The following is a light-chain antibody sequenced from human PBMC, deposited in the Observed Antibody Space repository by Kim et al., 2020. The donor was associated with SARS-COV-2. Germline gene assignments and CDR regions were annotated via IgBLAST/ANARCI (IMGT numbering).Light chain of an antibody. CDR2: HGS. CDR3: QKANGE. J-gene: IGKJ2*01. CDR1: QSNGSW. V-gene: IGKV1-5*01. Sequence: ALSASGEDRVTITCRASQSNGSWLAWYQQRAGNAPKVLVFHGSTLESGVPSRVSGSGSGTEFTISSSSLLRDELAAYYCQKANGEFGQGTKLEI.